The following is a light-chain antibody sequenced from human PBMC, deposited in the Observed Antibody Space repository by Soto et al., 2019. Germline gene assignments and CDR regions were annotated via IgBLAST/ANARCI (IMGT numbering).Light chain of an antibody. CDR3: QHRSNWPPIT. Sequence: EIVLTQSPATLSLSPGETAALSCRASQSVSMYLAWYQQRPGQAPRLLIDDTSNRATGIPARFSARGFGTDFTLIISNLEPEDSAVYYCQHRSNWPPITFGQGTRLEIK. J-gene: IGKJ5*01. V-gene: IGKV3-11*01. CDR2: DTS. CDR1: QSVSMY.